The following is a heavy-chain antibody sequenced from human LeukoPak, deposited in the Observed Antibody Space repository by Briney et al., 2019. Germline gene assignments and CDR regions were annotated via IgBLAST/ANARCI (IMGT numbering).Heavy chain of an antibody. J-gene: IGHJ4*02. D-gene: IGHD6-19*01. Sequence: SETLSLTCTVSGGSISSSSYYWGWIRQPPGKGLEWIGYIYYSGSTNYNPSLKSRVTISVDTSKNQFSLKLSSVTAADTAVYYCARHYQWLVSGSRYYFDYWGQGTLVTVSS. CDR3: ARHYQWLVSGSRYYFDY. CDR1: GGSISSSSYY. CDR2: IYYSGST. V-gene: IGHV4-61*05.